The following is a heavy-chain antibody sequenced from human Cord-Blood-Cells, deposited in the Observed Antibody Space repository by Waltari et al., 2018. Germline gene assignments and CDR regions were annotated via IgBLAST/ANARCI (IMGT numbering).Heavy chain of an antibody. J-gene: IGHJ3*02. Sequence: QVQLVQSGAEVKKPGASVKVSCKASGYTFTSYDINWVRQATGQGLEWMGSMNPNSGNTGYAQKFQGRVTITRNTSLSTAYMELSSLRSEDTAVYYCARVGYSSSWYAFDIWGQGTMVTVSS. V-gene: IGHV1-8*03. CDR1: GYTFTSYD. CDR3: ARVGYSSSWYAFDI. CDR2: MNPNSGNT. D-gene: IGHD6-13*01.